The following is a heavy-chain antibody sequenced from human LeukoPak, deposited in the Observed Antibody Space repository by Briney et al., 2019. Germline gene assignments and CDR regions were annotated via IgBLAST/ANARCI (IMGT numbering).Heavy chain of an antibody. Sequence: QTGGSLRLSCAASGFTFSNAWMSWVRQAPGKGLEWVGRIKSKTDGGTTDYAAPVKGRFTISRDDSKNTLYLQMNSLKTEDTAVYYCTTALPPVVVVIFDYWGQGTLVTVSS. V-gene: IGHV3-15*01. CDR1: GFTFSNAW. D-gene: IGHD2-15*01. CDR3: TTALPPVVVVIFDY. J-gene: IGHJ4*02. CDR2: IKSKTDGGTT.